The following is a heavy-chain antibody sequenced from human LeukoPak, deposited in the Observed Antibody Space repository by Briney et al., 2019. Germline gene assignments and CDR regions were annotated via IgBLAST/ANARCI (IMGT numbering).Heavy chain of an antibody. J-gene: IGHJ4*02. V-gene: IGHV4-59*01. CDR3: ARGWLQFLY. CDR1: GGSISSYY. CDR2: IYYSGST. Sequence: SETLSLTCTVSGGSISSYYWSWIRQPPGKGLEWIGYIYYSGSTNHNPSLKSRVTISVDTSKNQFSLKLSSVTAADTAVYYCARGWLQFLYWGQGTLVTVSS. D-gene: IGHD5-24*01.